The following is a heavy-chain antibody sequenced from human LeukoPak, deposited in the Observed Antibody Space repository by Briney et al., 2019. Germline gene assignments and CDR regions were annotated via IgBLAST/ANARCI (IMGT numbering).Heavy chain of an antibody. CDR2: IYYSGST. CDR1: GGSISSYC. D-gene: IGHD3-22*01. J-gene: IGHJ4*02. V-gene: IGHV4-59*01. CDR3: ARDQGTIILGYFDN. Sequence: SETLSLTCTVSGGSISSYCWSWIRQPPGKGLEWIGYIYYSGSTNYNPSLKSRVTISVDTSKNQFSLKLSSVTAADTAVYYCARDQGTIILGYFDNWGQGTQVTVSS.